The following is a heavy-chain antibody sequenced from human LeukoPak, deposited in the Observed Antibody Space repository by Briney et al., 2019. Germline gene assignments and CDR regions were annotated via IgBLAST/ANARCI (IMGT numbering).Heavy chain of an antibody. CDR3: ARDLGLSSGWYGN. CDR2: ISSSSSTI. V-gene: IGHV3-48*03. J-gene: IGHJ4*02. Sequence: GRSLRLSCAASGFTFSSYEMNWVRQAPGKGLEWVSYISSSSSTIYYADSVKGRFTISRDNAKNSLYLQMNNLRDEDTAVYYCARDLGLSSGWYGNWGQGTLVTVSS. CDR1: GFTFSSYE. D-gene: IGHD6-13*01.